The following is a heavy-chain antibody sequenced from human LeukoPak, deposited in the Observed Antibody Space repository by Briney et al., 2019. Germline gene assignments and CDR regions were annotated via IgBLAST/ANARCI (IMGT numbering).Heavy chain of an antibody. D-gene: IGHD4-17*01. CDR2: ISAYNGNT. Sequence: ASVKVSCKASGYTFTSYYMHWVRQAPGQGLEWMGWISAYNGNTNYAQKLQGRVTMTTDTSTSTAYMELRSLRSDDTAVYYCARDAGTVTADYWGQGTLVTVSS. CDR3: ARDAGTVTADY. V-gene: IGHV1-18*04. J-gene: IGHJ4*02. CDR1: GYTFTSYY.